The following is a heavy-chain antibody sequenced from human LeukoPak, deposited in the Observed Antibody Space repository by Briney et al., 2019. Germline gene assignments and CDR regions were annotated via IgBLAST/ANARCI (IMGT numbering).Heavy chain of an antibody. CDR1: GFTFSSYS. D-gene: IGHD6-19*01. V-gene: IGHV3-53*01. CDR2: IYSGGST. CDR3: ARDVVYGSGWYNWFDP. Sequence: PGGSLRLSCAASGFTFSSYSMNWVRQAPGKGLEWVSVIYSGGSTYYADSVKGRFTISRDNSKNTLYLQMNSLRAEDTAVYYCARDVVYGSGWYNWFDPWGQGTLVTVSS. J-gene: IGHJ5*02.